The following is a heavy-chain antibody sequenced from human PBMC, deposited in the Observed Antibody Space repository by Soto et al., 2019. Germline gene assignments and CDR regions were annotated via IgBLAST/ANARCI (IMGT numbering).Heavy chain of an antibody. CDR1: GGSLTGYY. CDR2: VKDGGST. V-gene: IGHV4-34*01. Sequence: QVQLQQWGAGLLKPSETLSLTCTVNGGSLTGYYWSWIRQPPGKGLEWIGEVKDGGSTNYSPSLRGXXSXSXXTSQNHFSLRLNSVTAAATAVYFCARGQEGIVATHWDQGALVTVSS. J-gene: IGHJ4*02. CDR3: ARGQEGIVATH. D-gene: IGHD5-12*01.